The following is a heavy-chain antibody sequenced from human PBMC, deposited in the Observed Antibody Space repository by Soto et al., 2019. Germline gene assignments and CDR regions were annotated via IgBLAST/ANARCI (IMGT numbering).Heavy chain of an antibody. CDR1: GFALSDYG. D-gene: IGHD2-21*02. J-gene: IGHJ4*02. CDR2: IGYTGKYD. Sequence: QVQVDESGGGLVQAGTSLTLSCAVSGFALSDYGMHWVRLPPGRGLEWVSVIGYTGKYDYYADSVKGRFTVSRDTSQNTVFRHMNRLRAEDTAVYYCAKAGETGDNGGYIDHWGQGTLVTVSS. CDR3: AKAGETGDNGGYIDH. V-gene: IGHV3-33*03.